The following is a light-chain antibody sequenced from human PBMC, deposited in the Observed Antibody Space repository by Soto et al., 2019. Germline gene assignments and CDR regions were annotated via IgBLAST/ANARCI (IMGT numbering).Light chain of an antibody. CDR2: QNT. V-gene: IGLV3-1*01. CDR1: KLGDKY. CDR3: QAWDSSTFYV. Sequence: ELPQPPSVSVSPGQTASITCSGDKLGDKYACWYQQRPGQSPVLVIYQNTKRPSGIPERFSGSNSGNTATLTISGIQSMDEADYYCQAWDSSTFYVFGTGTKVTVL. J-gene: IGLJ1*01.